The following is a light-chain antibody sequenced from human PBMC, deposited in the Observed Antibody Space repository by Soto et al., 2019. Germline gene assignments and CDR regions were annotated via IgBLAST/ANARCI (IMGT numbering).Light chain of an antibody. J-gene: IGKJ5*01. Sequence: EIVMTQSPATLSVSPGERATLSCRASQSVSSNLAWYQQKPGQAPRLLIYGASTRATGIPARFSGSGSGTEFTLPISSLQSEDFAVYYCQQYNNCPPITFGQGTRLEIK. CDR3: QQYNNCPPIT. V-gene: IGKV3D-15*01. CDR1: QSVSSN. CDR2: GAS.